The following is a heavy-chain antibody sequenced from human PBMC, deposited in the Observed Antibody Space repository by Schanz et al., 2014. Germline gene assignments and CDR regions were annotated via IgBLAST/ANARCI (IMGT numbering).Heavy chain of an antibody. CDR3: AKDLYNYGIFDC. J-gene: IGHJ5*01. Sequence: QVQLEESGGGVVQPGGSLRLSCVASGFSFSGFAVHWVRQAPGKGLEWISYISNSGTYTKYADSVKGRFVISRDNARSSLYLQMSSLRDGDTAVYYCAKDLYNYGIFDCWGQGTLVTVSS. CDR1: GFSFSGFA. D-gene: IGHD3-16*01. V-gene: IGHV3-11*05. CDR2: ISNSGTYT.